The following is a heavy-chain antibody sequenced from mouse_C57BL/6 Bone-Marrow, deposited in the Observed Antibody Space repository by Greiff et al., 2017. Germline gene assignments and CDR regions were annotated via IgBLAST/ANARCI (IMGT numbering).Heavy chain of an antibody. CDR2: IDPSDSYT. CDR1: GYTFTSYW. V-gene: IGHV1-59*01. D-gene: IGHD1-1*01. J-gene: IGHJ3*01. Sequence: VQLQQSGAELVRPGTSVKLSCKASGYTFTSYWMHWVKQRPGQGLEWIGVIDPSDSYTNYNQKFKGKATLTVDTSSSTAYMQLSSLTSEDSAVYCCARRDYYGSAWFAYWGQGTLVTVSA. CDR3: ARRDYYGSAWFAY.